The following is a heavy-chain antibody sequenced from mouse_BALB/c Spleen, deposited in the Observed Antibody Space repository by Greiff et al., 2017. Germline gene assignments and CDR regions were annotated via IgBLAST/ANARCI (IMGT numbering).Heavy chain of an antibody. D-gene: IGHD2-4*01. CDR1: GYTFPDYN. CDR2: INPNNGGT. CDR3: ARRSHYDYDWFAY. J-gene: IGHJ3*01. Sequence: EVQLQQSGPELVKPGASVKIPCKASGYTFPDYNMDWVKQSHGKSLEWIGDINPNNGGTIYNQKFKGKATLTVDKSSSTAYMELRSLTSEDTAVYYCARRSHYDYDWFAYWGQGTLVTVSA. V-gene: IGHV1-18*01.